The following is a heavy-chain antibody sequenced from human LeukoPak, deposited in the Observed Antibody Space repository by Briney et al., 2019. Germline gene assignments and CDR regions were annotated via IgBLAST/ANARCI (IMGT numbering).Heavy chain of an antibody. D-gene: IGHD3-9*01. J-gene: IGHJ6*03. CDR1: GFTFSSYE. V-gene: IGHV3-48*01. CDR3: ARDYDILTGYYYYYYYMDV. CDR2: ISSSSSTI. Sequence: GGSLRLSCAASGFTFSSYEMNWVRQAPGKGLEWVSYISSSSSTIYYADSVKGRFTISRDNAKNSLYLQMNSLRAEDTAVYYCARDYDILTGYYYYYYYMDVWGKGTTVTVSS.